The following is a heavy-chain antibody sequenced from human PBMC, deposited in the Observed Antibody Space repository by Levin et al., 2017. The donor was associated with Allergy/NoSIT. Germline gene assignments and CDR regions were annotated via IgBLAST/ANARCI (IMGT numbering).Heavy chain of an antibody. D-gene: IGHD3-22*01. V-gene: IGHV3-7*01. J-gene: IGHJ3*02. CDR3: ARVPYDIRGYGGYGAFDI. CDR2: INEDGSEK. Sequence: GGSLRLSCAASGFTLSRFWTTWVRQAPGKGLEWVTNINEDGSEKQYVASVKGRFTISRDYANNSVYLQMSSLRDDDTAIYYCARVPYDIRGYGGYGAFDIWGQGTMVTVSS. CDR1: GFTLSRFW.